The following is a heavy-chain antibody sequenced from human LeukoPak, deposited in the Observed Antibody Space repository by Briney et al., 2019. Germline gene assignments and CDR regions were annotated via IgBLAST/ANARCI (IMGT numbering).Heavy chain of an antibody. CDR2: INSDGSST. V-gene: IGHV3-74*01. Sequence: QPGGSLRLSCAASGFTFSSYWMHWVRQAPGKGLVWVSRINSDGSSTSYADSVKGRFTISRDNAKNTLYLQVNSLRAEDTAVYYCARARGMVRCMDVWGKGTTVTVSS. D-gene: IGHD3-10*01. CDR1: GFTFSSYW. J-gene: IGHJ6*04. CDR3: ARARGMVRCMDV.